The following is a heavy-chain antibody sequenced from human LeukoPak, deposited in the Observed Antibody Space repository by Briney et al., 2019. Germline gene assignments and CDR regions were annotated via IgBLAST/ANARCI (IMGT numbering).Heavy chain of an antibody. CDR1: GGSISSGDYY. V-gene: IGHV4-30-4*08. CDR2: IYYSGST. Sequence: PSQTLSLTCTVSGGSISSGDYYWSWIRQPPGKGLEWIGYIYYSGSTYDNPSLKSRVTISVDTSKNQFSLKLSSVTAADTAVHYCARESSGGFFDYWGQGSLVTVSS. CDR3: ARESSGGFFDY. D-gene: IGHD2-15*01. J-gene: IGHJ4*02.